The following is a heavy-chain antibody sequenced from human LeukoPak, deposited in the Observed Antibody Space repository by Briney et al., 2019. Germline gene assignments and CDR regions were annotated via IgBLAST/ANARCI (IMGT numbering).Heavy chain of an antibody. J-gene: IGHJ4*02. CDR1: GFTLSAYW. CDR2: IEGDGNRI. Sequence: GGSLRLSCAASGFTLSAYWMHWVRQAPGKGLMWVSRIEGDGNRITYADSVKGRFTISRDNARNTLYLQMNSLRAEDTAVYYCASLGGITVTGPYDFDYWGQGTVVTVSS. D-gene: IGHD1-20*01. CDR3: ASLGGITVTGPYDFDY. V-gene: IGHV3-74*01.